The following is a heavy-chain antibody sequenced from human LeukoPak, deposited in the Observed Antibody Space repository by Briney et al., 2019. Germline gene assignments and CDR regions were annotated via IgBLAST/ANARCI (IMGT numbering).Heavy chain of an antibody. Sequence: HPSETLSLTCSVSGGSISSGGYYWSWIHQHPGKGLEWIGYIYYSGSTYYNPSLKSRVTISVDTSKNQFSLKLSSVTAADTAVYYCARVAYGDLLWYFDYWGQGTLVTVSS. V-gene: IGHV4-31*03. J-gene: IGHJ4*02. CDR3: ARVAYGDLLWYFDY. CDR1: GGSISSGGYY. CDR2: IYYSGST. D-gene: IGHD4-17*01.